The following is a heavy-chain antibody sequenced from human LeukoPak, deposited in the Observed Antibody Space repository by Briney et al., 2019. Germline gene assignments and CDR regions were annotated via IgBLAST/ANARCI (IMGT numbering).Heavy chain of an antibody. D-gene: IGHD2-2*01. CDR3: TKDHPDCRGTSCLLFDS. Sequence: AGSLTLSCAVSGFSFGSYAMSWVRPPHGGGLGWDSMIISGGRGTNHADSVKGRLTISRDNSKNTLYLQMTSLRAADTAVYYCTKDHPDCRGTSCLLFDSWGQGTLVTVSS. CDR1: GFSFGSYA. J-gene: IGHJ4*02. CDR2: IISGGRGT. V-gene: IGHV3-23*01.